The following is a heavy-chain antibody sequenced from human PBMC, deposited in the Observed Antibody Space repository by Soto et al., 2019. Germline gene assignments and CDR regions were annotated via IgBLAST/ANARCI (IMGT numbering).Heavy chain of an antibody. Sequence: EVQLVESGGGLVQPGGSLRLSCAASGFTFSSYSMNWVRQAPGKGLEWVSYISSSSSTIYYADSVKGRFTISSDNAKNPLHLPINRLRDEDTDGYSCGRDSATVTPQNGDYWGQGTLVDVSS. J-gene: IGHJ4*02. CDR1: GFTFSSYS. CDR3: GRDSATVTPQNGDY. D-gene: IGHD4-17*01. V-gene: IGHV3-48*02. CDR2: ISSSSSTI.